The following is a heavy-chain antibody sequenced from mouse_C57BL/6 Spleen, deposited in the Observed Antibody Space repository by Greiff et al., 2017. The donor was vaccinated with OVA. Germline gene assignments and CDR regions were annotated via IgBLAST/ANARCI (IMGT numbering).Heavy chain of an antibody. D-gene: IGHD4-1*01. CDR2: INPNNGGT. CDR1: GYTFTDYY. Sequence: VQLKQSGPELVKPGASVKISCKASGYTFTDYYMNWVKQSHGKSLEWIGDINPNNGGTSYNQKFKGKATLTVDKSSSTAYMELRSLTSEDSAVYYCARGDHDWDWFAYWGQGTLVTVSA. V-gene: IGHV1-26*01. CDR3: ARGDHDWDWFAY. J-gene: IGHJ3*01.